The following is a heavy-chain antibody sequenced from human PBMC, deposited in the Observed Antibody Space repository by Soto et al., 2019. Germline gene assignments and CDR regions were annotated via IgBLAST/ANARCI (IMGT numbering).Heavy chain of an antibody. Sequence: PSETLSLTCAVSGGSISSSNWWSWVRQPPGKGLEWIGEIYHSGSTNYNPYLKSQVTITVDKSKNQFSLKLSSVTAADTAVFYCARDQYSSSWSRDFDYWGQGTLVTVSS. J-gene: IGHJ4*02. CDR2: IYHSGST. CDR1: GGSISSSNW. V-gene: IGHV4-4*02. D-gene: IGHD6-13*01. CDR3: ARDQYSSSWSRDFDY.